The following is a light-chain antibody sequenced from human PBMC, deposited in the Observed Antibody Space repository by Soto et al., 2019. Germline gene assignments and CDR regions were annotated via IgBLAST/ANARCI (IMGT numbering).Light chain of an antibody. CDR2: DAS. V-gene: IGKV3-20*01. Sequence: EIVLTQSPGTLSLSPWERATLSCRASQSVSSSYLAWYQQKVGRAPRLIIYDASTRATGIPDRFSGSGSGTDFTLTITRLEPEDFAVYYCQQYGSSPRTCGQGTRLEIK. CDR3: QQYGSSPRT. J-gene: IGKJ5*01. CDR1: QSVSSSY.